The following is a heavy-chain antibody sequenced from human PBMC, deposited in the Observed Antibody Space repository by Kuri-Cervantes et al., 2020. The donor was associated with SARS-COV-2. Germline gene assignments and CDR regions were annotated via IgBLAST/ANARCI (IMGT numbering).Heavy chain of an antibody. D-gene: IGHD1-26*01. CDR2: IKQDGSEK. CDR3: ATGIVGATYYFDY. V-gene: IGHV3-7*03. J-gene: IGHJ4*02. Sequence: GESLKISCAASGFTFSSYWMSWVRQAPGKGLEWVANIKQDGSEKYYVDSVKGRFTISRDNAKNSLYLQMNSLRAEDTAVYYCATGIVGATYYFDYWGQGTLVTVSS. CDR1: GFTFSSYW.